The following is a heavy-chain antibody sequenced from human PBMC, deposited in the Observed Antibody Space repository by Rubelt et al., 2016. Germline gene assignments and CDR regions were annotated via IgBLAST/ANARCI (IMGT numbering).Heavy chain of an antibody. Sequence: EVKLVESGGGLVQPGGSLRLSCAASGFTFSRYSMNWVRQAPGKGLEWVSHISSSISSIYYADSVKGRFTISRDNAKNALYLKMNSLRAEDTAVYYCARGYYYGMDVWGQGTTVTVSS. CDR3: ARGYYYGMDV. CDR2: ISSSISSI. CDR1: GFTFSRYS. V-gene: IGHV3-48*04. J-gene: IGHJ6*02.